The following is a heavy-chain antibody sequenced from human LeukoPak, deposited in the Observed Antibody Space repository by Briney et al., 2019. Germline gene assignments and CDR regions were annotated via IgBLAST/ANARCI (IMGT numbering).Heavy chain of an antibody. J-gene: IGHJ4*02. CDR3: ARTYYYDSSGYYHDN. Sequence: SETLSLTCTVSGGSIRSYYWSWIRQPPRKGLGWIGYFYYTGGTNYTPSLKSRVTISVDTSKNQFSLKLSSVTAADTAVYYCARTYYYDSSGYYHDNWGQGNLVTVSA. V-gene: IGHV4-59*01. D-gene: IGHD3-22*01. CDR1: GGSIRSYY. CDR2: FYYTGGT.